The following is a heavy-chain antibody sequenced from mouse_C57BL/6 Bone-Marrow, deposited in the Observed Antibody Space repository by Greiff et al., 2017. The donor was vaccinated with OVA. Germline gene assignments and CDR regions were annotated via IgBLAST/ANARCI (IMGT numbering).Heavy chain of an antibody. J-gene: IGHJ3*01. Sequence: VKLQESGAELAKPGASVKLSCTASGYTFTSYWMHWVRQRPGQGLEWIGYISPSSGYTKYTQNVKDKATFTTDKSSSTAYMHLSSRTYEDSAVYYCARASVFRYYGSSSFAYWGQGTLVTVSA. CDR2: ISPSSGYT. CDR3: ARASVFRYYGSSSFAY. D-gene: IGHD1-1*01. CDR1: GYTFTSYW. V-gene: IGHV1-7*01.